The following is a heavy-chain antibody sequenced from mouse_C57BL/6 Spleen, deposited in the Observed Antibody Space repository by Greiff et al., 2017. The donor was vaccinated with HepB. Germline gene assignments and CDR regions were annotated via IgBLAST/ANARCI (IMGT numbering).Heavy chain of an antibody. V-gene: IGHV1-53*01. CDR1: GYTFTSYW. D-gene: IGHD1-1*01. CDR2: INPSNGGT. J-gene: IGHJ4*01. Sequence: QVQLQQPGTELVKPGASVKLSCKASGYTFTSYWMHWVKQRPGQGLEWIGNINPSNGGTNYNEKFKSKATLTVDKSSSTAYMQLSSLTSEDSAVYYCAREVYYYGSSYDYYAMDYWGQGTSVTVSS. CDR3: AREVYYYGSSYDYYAMDY.